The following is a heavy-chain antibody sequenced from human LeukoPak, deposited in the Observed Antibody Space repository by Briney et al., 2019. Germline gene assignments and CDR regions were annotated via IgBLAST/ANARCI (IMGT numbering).Heavy chain of an antibody. V-gene: IGHV3-23*01. J-gene: IGHJ4*02. D-gene: IGHD6-6*01. CDR1: GFTFSSYG. CDR3: AKESSYGIAARPYFHY. Sequence: GGSLRLSCAASGFTFSSYGMHWVHQAPGKGLEWVSSLSASGSSINHADSVKGRFTISRDNSKDTLYLLMNSLRAEDTALYYCAKESSYGIAARPYFHYSGQGALVAVSS. CDR2: LSASGSSI.